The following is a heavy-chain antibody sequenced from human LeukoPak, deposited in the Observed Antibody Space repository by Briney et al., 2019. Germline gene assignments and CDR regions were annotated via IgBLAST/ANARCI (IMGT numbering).Heavy chain of an antibody. CDR3: ARMVPSATIPFTFDY. V-gene: IGHV7-4-1*02. J-gene: IGHJ4*02. CDR2: INTNTGNP. Sequence: GASVKVSCKASGYTFTSYAMNWVRQDPGQGLEWMGWINTNTGNPTYAQGFTGRFVFSLDTSVSTAYLQISSLKAEDTAVYYCARMVPSATIPFTFDYWGQGTLVTVSS. CDR1: GYTFTSYA. D-gene: IGHD2-8*01.